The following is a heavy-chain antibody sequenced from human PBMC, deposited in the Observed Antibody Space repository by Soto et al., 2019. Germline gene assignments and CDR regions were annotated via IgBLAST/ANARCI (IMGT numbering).Heavy chain of an antibody. CDR1: GYTFTSYD. CDR2: MNPNSGNT. CDR3: ARYYGGVNYYYYGMEF. V-gene: IGHV1-8*01. Sequence: ASVKVSCKASGYTFTSYDINWVRQATGQGLEWMGWMNPNSGNTGYAQKFQGRVTMTRNTSISTAYMELSSLRSEDTAVYYCARYYGGVNYYYYGMEFLGQGTSVNVSS. D-gene: IGHD3-10*01. J-gene: IGHJ6*01.